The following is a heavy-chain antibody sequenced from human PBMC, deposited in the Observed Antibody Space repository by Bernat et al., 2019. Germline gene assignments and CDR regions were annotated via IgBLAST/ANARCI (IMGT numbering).Heavy chain of an antibody. CDR3: ARDQYGDYPYDY. D-gene: IGHD4-17*01. CDR2: ISSSTTYI. J-gene: IGHJ4*02. CDR1: GFTFTTYS. Sequence: EVQLVESGGGLVQPGGSLTLSCAASGFTFTTYSMNWVRQAPGKGLEWVSFISSSTTYIYYADSVKGRFTISRDNAKNSLYLQMNSLRADDTAVYYCARDQYGDYPYDYWGQGTLVTVSS. V-gene: IGHV3-21*01.